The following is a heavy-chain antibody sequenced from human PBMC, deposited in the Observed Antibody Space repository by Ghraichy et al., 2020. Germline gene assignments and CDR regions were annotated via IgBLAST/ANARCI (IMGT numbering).Heavy chain of an antibody. D-gene: IGHD1-7*01. J-gene: IGHJ4*02. CDR2: IYYSGST. Sequence: SETLSLTCTVSGGSISSGGYYWSWIRQHPGKGLEWIGYIYYSGSTYYNPSLKSRVTISVDTSKNQFSLKLSSVTAADTAVCYCATYNWNYLFLNYWGQGTLVTVSS. CDR3: ATYNWNYLFLNY. V-gene: IGHV4-31*03. CDR1: GGSISSGGYY.